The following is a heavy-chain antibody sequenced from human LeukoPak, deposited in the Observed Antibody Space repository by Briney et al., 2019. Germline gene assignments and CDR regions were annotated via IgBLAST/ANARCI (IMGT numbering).Heavy chain of an antibody. J-gene: IGHJ4*02. V-gene: IGHV3-11*05. CDR3: ARVEVVAATQFDY. CDR2: ISSSSSYT. Sequence: GGSLRLSCAASGFTFSDYYMSWIRQAPGKGLEWVSYISSSSSYTNYADSVKGRFTISRDNAKNSLYLQMTSLRAEGTAVYYCARVEVVAATQFDYWAREPWSPSPQ. D-gene: IGHD2-15*01. CDR1: GFTFSDYY.